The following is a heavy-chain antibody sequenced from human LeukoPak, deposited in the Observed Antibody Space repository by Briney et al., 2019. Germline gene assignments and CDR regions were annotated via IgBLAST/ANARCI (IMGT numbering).Heavy chain of an antibody. CDR3: ARSRTWYSSGRGPFDY. J-gene: IGHJ4*02. Sequence: PSETLSLTCAVYGGSFSGYYWSWIRQPPGKGLEWIGEINHSGSTNYNPSLKSRVTISVDTSKNQFSLKVSSVTAADTAVYYCARSRTWYSSGRGPFDYWGQGTLVTVSS. V-gene: IGHV4-34*01. CDR2: INHSGST. D-gene: IGHD6-19*01. CDR1: GGSFSGYY.